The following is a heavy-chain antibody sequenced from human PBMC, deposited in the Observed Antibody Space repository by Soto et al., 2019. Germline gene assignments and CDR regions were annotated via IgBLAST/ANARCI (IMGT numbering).Heavy chain of an antibody. CDR2: MNPNSGDT. J-gene: IGHJ4*02. Sequence: QVQLVQSGAEVKKPGASVKVSCKAFGYTFTSHDINWVRQATGHGLQWMGWMNPNSGDTGFAQKFQGRVTMTKNTSTSTAYMELSSLRSEDTAVYYCARGIGETYGDLGGLDYWGQGTLVSVPS. D-gene: IGHD4-17*01. V-gene: IGHV1-8*01. CDR3: ARGIGETYGDLGGLDY. CDR1: GYTFTSHD.